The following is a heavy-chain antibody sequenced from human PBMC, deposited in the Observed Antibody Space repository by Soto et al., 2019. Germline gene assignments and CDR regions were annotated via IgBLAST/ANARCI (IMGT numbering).Heavy chain of an antibody. CDR3: ARVSSSWYRGYYYYYMDV. CDR1: GCTFSSYW. D-gene: IGHD6-13*01. CDR2: INSDGSST. V-gene: IGHV3-74*01. J-gene: IGHJ6*03. Sequence: PGGPLRLSWAASGCTFSSYWMHWVRQAPGKGLVWVSRINSDGSSTSYADSVKGRFTISRDNAKNTLYLQMNSLRAEDTAVYYCARVSSSWYRGYYYYYMDVWGKGTTVTVSS.